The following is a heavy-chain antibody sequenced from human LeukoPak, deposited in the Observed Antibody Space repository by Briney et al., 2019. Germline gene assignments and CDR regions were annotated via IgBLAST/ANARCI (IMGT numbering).Heavy chain of an antibody. J-gene: IGHJ4*02. D-gene: IGHD3-16*01. CDR1: GGSFSSYY. CDR3: ASGGAPDRRDSRDFDY. V-gene: IGHV4-59*08. CDR2: IYYSGST. Sequence: SETLSLTCTASGGSFSSYYLSWIRQPPGKGLEWIGYIYYSGSTNYNPSLKSRVTISVDTSKNQFSLKLSSVTAADTAVYYCASGGAPDRRDSRDFDYWGQGTLVTVSS.